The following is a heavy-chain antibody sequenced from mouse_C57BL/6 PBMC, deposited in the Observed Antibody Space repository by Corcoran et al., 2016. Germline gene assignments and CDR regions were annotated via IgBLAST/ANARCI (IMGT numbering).Heavy chain of an antibody. CDR1: GYTFTGYW. J-gene: IGHJ4*01. CDR3: ARLSMGRVLRGYAMDY. Sequence: QVQLQQSGAELMKPGASVKLSCKATGYTFTGYWIEWVKQRPGHGLEWIGEILPGSGSTNYNEKFKGKATFTADTSSNTAYMQLSSLTTEDSAIYYCARLSMGRVLRGYAMDYWGQGTSVTVSS. D-gene: IGHD4-1*01. V-gene: IGHV1-9*01. CDR2: ILPGSGST.